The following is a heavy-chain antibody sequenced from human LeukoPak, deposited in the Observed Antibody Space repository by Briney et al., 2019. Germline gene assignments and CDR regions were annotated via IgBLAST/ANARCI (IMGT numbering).Heavy chain of an antibody. CDR2: ISSNGGST. D-gene: IGHD6-19*01. CDR1: GFTFRSYA. J-gene: IGHJ4*02. Sequence: GGSLRLSCAASGFTFRSYAMHWVRQAPGKGLEYVSAISSNGGSTYYADSVKGRFTISRDNSKNTLYLQMGSLRAEDLAVYFCARDRMGSAGTTFDYWGQGTLVTVSS. CDR3: ARDRMGSAGTTFDY. V-gene: IGHV3-64*02.